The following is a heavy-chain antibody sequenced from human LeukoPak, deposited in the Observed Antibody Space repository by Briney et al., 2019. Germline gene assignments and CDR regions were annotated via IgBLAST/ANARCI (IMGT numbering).Heavy chain of an antibody. J-gene: IGHJ4*02. D-gene: IGHD2-21*02. CDR3: ARFRTWGDKAFDY. Sequence: PGGSLRLSCAASGFTFSSYGMHWVRQAPGKGLEWVAVISYDGSNKYYAGSVKGRFTISRDSAKNSLYLQMNSLRAEDTAVYYCARFRTWGDKAFDYWGQGTLVTVSS. V-gene: IGHV3-30*03. CDR2: ISYDGSNK. CDR1: GFTFSSYG.